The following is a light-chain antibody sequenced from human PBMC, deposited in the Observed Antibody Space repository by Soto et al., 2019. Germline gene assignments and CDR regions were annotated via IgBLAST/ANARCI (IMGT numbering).Light chain of an antibody. CDR3: ASWDDNLNGGA. CDR1: SSNIGTYT. CDR2: TDY. J-gene: IGLJ3*02. Sequence: QSVLTQPPSASGTPGQRVTISCSGTSSNIGTYTVNWYQQLPGTAPKLLIYTDYQRPSGVPDRFSGSKSGTPASLAINGLHSEDEADYYCASWDDNLNGGAFGRGTKLTVL. V-gene: IGLV1-44*01.